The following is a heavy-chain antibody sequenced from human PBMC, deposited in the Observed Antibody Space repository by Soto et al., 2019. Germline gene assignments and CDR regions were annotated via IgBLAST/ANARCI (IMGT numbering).Heavy chain of an antibody. V-gene: IGHV1-69*12. CDR1: GGTFSSYA. Sequence: QVQLVQSGAEVKKPGSSVKVSCKASGGTFSSYAISWVRQAPGQGLEWMGGIIPIFGTANYGHKFQGRVTITADEATSTAYMELSSLTAEDTAVYYCARAPQPPRSGCPFDYWGQGTLVTVSS. CDR3: ARAPQPPRSGCPFDY. D-gene: IGHD6-19*01. J-gene: IGHJ4*02. CDR2: IIPIFGTA.